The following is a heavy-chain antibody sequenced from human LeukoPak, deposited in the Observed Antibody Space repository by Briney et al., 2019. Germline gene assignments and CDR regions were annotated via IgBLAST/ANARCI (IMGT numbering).Heavy chain of an antibody. Sequence: GRSLRLSCAASGFTFSNYAIHWVRQAPGKGLEWVAVIWYDGTNKFYADSVKGRFTISRDNSKNTLYLQMNSLRAEDTAVYYCARDGKSAAMDYYGMDVWGQGTPVTVSS. D-gene: IGHD2-2*01. CDR2: IWYDGTNK. CDR1: GFTFSNYA. J-gene: IGHJ6*02. V-gene: IGHV3-33*01. CDR3: ARDGKSAAMDYYGMDV.